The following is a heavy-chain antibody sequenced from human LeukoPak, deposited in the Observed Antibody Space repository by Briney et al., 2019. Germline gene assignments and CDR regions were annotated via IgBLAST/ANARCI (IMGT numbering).Heavy chain of an antibody. CDR3: AREGIWSGPSFDS. CDR1: GFTLRNHW. D-gene: IGHD3-3*01. V-gene: IGHV3-7*01. J-gene: IGHJ4*02. CDR2: IMEDGSEK. Sequence: AGGSLRLSCAASGFTLRNHWMSWVRQAPGMGLEWVANIMEDGSEKNYVDSVRGRFTISRDNAKNSLYLEMNSLRVGDTAVYFCAREGIWSGPSFDSWGQGTLVTVSS.